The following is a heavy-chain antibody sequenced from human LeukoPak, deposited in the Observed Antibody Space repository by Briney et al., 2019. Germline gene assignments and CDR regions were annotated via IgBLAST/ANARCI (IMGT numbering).Heavy chain of an antibody. CDR2: IYYSGST. CDR1: GGSISSYY. V-gene: IGHV4-59*08. D-gene: IGHD3-10*01. CDR3: AGHDTMVRGVITPIDY. Sequence: PSETLSLTCTVSGGSISSYYWSWIRQPPGKGLEWIGYIYYSGSTNYNPSLKSRVTISVDTSKNQFSLKLSSVTAADTAVYYCAGHDTMVRGVITPIDYWGQGTLVTVSS. J-gene: IGHJ4*02.